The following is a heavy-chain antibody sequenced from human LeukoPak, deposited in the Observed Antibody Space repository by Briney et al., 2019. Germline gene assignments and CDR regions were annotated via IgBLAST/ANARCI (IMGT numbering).Heavy chain of an antibody. J-gene: IGHJ4*02. CDR2: ISYDGSNK. CDR3: ARGLVNYDFWSGSKD. CDR1: GFTFSSYA. V-gene: IGHV3-30*04. D-gene: IGHD3-3*01. Sequence: GGSLRLSCAASGFTFSSYAMHWVRQAPGKGLEWVAVISYDGSNKYYADSVKGRFTISRDNSKNTLYLQMNSLRAEDTAVSFCARGLVNYDFWSGSKDWGQGTLVTVSS.